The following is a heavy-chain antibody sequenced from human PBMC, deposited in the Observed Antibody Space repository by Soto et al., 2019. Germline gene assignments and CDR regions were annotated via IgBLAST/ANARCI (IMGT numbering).Heavy chain of an antibody. J-gene: IGHJ6*02. CDR2: IWYDGSNK. V-gene: IGHV3-33*01. CDR1: GFTFSSYG. D-gene: IGHD1-26*01. CDR3: ARESWSYDPFILYYYYYGMDV. Sequence: AGGSLRLSCAASGFTFSSYGMHWVRQAPGKGLEWVAVIWYDGSNKYYADSVKGRFTISRDNSKNTLYLQMNSLRAEDTAVYYCARESWSYDPFILYYYYYGMDVWGQGTTVTVSS.